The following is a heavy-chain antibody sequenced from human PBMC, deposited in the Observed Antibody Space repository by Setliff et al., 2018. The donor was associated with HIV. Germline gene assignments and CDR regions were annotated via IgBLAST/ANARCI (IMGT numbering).Heavy chain of an antibody. D-gene: IGHD3-10*01. J-gene: IGHJ3*02. CDR2: IIPIFEKT. CDR1: GGTFGSYA. Sequence: SVKVSCKASGGTFGSYAISWVRQAPGQGLEWLGGIIPIFEKTNYAQKFQGRVTITADKSTSTIYMELSSLRSDDTAVYYCARGQGVHFWVNDAFDIWGQGTMVTVSS. CDR3: ARGQGVHFWVNDAFDI. V-gene: IGHV1-69*06.